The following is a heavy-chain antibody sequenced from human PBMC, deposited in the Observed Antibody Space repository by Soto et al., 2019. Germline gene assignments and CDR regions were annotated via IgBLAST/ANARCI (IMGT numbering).Heavy chain of an antibody. V-gene: IGHV3-23*01. J-gene: IGHJ4*02. D-gene: IGHD2-21*02. Sequence: EGLLLESGGGLIQPGGSLRLSCAASGFTFSSYSMNWVRQAPGKGLEWVSVVGVDGRTKFYADSVMSRFTIYRDNSQNTLYLQMNSLRAEDTAVYYCAKKYGDWGYFDSWGQGALVTVSS. CDR1: GFTFSSYS. CDR3: AKKYGDWGYFDS. CDR2: VGVDGRTK.